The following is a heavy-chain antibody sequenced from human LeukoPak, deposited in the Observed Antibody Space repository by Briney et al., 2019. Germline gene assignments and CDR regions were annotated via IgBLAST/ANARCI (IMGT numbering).Heavy chain of an antibody. J-gene: IGHJ5*02. V-gene: IGHV4-59*01. CDR3: ARGYDFWSGYPFDH. D-gene: IGHD3-3*01. Sequence: SETLSLTCTVSGGSISSYYWSWIRQPPGKGLEWIGYIYYSGSTNYNPSLTSRVTISVATSKNQFSLKLSSVTAADTAVYYCARGYDFWSGYPFDHWGQGTLVTVSS. CDR2: IYYSGST. CDR1: GGSISSYY.